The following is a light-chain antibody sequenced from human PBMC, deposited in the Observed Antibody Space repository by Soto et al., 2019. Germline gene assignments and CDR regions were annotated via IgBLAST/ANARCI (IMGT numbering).Light chain of an antibody. CDR2: DAS. V-gene: IGKV1D-13*01. J-gene: IGKJ5*01. CDR3: QQFNNYPIT. CDR1: QGISSA. Sequence: AIRLTQSPSSLSASVGDRVTITCRASQGISSALAWYQQKPGKAPKLLIYDASSLESGVPSRFSGSGSVTDFTLTISSLQPEDCATYYCQQFNNYPITFGQWTRLEI.